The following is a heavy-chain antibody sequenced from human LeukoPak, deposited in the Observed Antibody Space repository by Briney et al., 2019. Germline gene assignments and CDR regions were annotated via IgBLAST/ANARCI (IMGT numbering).Heavy chain of an antibody. CDR3: AKVRTYFYHGLDV. V-gene: IGHV3-23*01. D-gene: IGHD1-14*01. Sequence: SGGSLRLSCAASGFTFSNYNMNWVRQAPGKGLEWVSGISGTTSGTYYADSVKGRFTISRDNSKNTLFLQVNSLRAEDTAVYYCAKVRTYFYHGLDVWGQGTTVTVSS. J-gene: IGHJ6*02. CDR2: ISGTTSGT. CDR1: GFTFSNYN.